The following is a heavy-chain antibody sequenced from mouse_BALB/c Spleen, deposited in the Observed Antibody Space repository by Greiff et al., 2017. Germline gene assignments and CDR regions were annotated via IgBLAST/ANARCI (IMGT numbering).Heavy chain of an antibody. CDR3: ARDPTYYYGSGAMDY. CDR1: GFSLTSYG. CDR2: IWAGGST. D-gene: IGHD1-1*01. V-gene: IGHV2-9*02. Sequence: VQVVESGPGLVAPSQSLSITCTVSGFSLTSYGVHWVRQPPGKGLEWLGVIWAGGSTNYNSALMSRLSISKDNSKSQVFLKMNSLQTDDTAMYYCARDPTYYYGSGAMDYWGQGTSVTVSS. J-gene: IGHJ4*01.